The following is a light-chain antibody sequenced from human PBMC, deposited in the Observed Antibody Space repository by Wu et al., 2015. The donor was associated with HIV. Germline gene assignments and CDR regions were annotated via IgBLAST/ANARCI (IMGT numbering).Light chain of an antibody. Sequence: EIVLTQSPGTLSLSPGERATLSCRTSQSVSSAYLSWYQQKPGQAPRLLIYGASSRATGIPDRFSGSGSGTDFTLTISRLEPEDFAVYYCQQYGSSPVTFGQGTKLEIK. CDR1: QSVSSAY. CDR2: GAS. CDR3: QQYGSSPVT. V-gene: IGKV3-20*01. J-gene: IGKJ2*01.